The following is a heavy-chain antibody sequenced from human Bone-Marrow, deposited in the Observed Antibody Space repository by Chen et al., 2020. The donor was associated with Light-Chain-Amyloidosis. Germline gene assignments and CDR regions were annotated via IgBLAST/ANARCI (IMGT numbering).Heavy chain of an antibody. CDR3: VRERRGGQRRVTLVIHREGGFDP. V-gene: IGHV4-39*07. CDR1: GGSISSSSYY. Sequence: QLQLQESGPGLVKPSETLSLTCTVSGGSISSSSYYWGWIRQPPGKGLEWIGSIYYSGSTYYNPSLKSRVTISVDTSKNQFALKLSSVTAADTAVYYCVRERRGGQRRVTLVIHREGGFDPWGHGTLVTVSS. D-gene: IGHD3-10*01. J-gene: IGHJ3*01. CDR2: IYYSGST.